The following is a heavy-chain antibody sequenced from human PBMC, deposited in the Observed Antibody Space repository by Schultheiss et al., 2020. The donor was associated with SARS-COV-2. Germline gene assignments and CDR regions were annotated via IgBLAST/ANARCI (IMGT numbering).Heavy chain of an antibody. CDR2: IDTAGDP. CDR3: ARGYCGGDCYFGLDAFDI. V-gene: IGHV3-13*05. Sequence: AGSLRLSCVASGLTFSSYDMHWVRQATGKRLEWVSPIDTAGDPDYPGSVKGRFTISSENAKNSLYLQMNSLRAEDTAVYYCARGYCGGDCYFGLDAFDIWGQGTMVTVSS. J-gene: IGHJ3*02. D-gene: IGHD2-21*01. CDR1: GLTFSSYD.